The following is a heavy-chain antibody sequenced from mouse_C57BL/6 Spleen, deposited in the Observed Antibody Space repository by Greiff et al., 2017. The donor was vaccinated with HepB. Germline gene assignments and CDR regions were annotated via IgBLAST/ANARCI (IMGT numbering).Heavy chain of an antibody. J-gene: IGHJ4*01. CDR3: ARTTVVALDAMDY. CDR2: ISSGSSTI. V-gene: IGHV5-17*01. CDR1: GFTFSDYG. D-gene: IGHD1-1*01. Sequence: EVMLVESGGGLVKPGGSLKLSCAASGFTFSDYGMHWVRQAPEKGLEWVAYISSGSSTIYYADTVKGRFTISRDNAKNTLFLQMTSLRSEDTAMYYCARTTVVALDAMDYWGQGTSVTVSS.